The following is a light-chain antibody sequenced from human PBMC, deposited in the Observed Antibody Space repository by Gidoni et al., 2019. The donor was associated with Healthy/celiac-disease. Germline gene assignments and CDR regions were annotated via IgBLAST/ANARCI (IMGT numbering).Light chain of an antibody. CDR3: QQYNNWPPYT. CDR1: QSVSSN. V-gene: IGKV3-15*01. Sequence: EIVMTQSPATLSVSPGERATLSCRASQSVSSNLAWYQQKPGQAPRFSGSGSGTEFTLTISRLQSEDFAVYYCQQYNNWPPYTFGQGTKLEIK. J-gene: IGKJ2*01.